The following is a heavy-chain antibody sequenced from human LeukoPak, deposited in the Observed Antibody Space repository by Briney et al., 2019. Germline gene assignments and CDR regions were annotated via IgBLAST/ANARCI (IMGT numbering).Heavy chain of an antibody. CDR2: IIPIFGTA. CDR3: ARLFPDVPGLDY. CDR1: GGTFSSYA. D-gene: IGHD2-2*01. Sequence: ASVKVSCKASGGTFSSYAISWVRQAPGQGLEWMGGIIPIFGTANYAQRFQDRVTITTDESTSTAYMELNSLRSEDTAVYYCARLFPDVPGLDYWGQGTLVTVSS. V-gene: IGHV1-69*05. J-gene: IGHJ4*02.